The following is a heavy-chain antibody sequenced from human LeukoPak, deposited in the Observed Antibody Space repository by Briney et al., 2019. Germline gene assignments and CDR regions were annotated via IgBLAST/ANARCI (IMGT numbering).Heavy chain of an antibody. Sequence: GGSPRLSCAASGFTFSSYGIHWVRQAPGKGLEWVAFIRYDGSNKYYADSVKGRFTISRDNSKNTLYLQMNSLRAEDTAVYYCAKERADSSSWYTGYYYYYYYMDVWGKGTTVTISS. CDR1: GFTFSSYG. J-gene: IGHJ6*03. CDR3: AKERADSSSWYTGYYYYYYYMDV. CDR2: IRYDGSNK. D-gene: IGHD6-13*01. V-gene: IGHV3-30*02.